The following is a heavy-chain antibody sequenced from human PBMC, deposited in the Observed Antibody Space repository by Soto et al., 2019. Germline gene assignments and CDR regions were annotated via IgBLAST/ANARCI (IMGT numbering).Heavy chain of an antibody. V-gene: IGHV3-15*01. CDR2: IKSKTDGGTT. Sequence: EVQLVESGGGLVKPGGSLRLSCAASGFTFSNAWMSWVRQAPGKGLEWVGRIKSKTDGGTTDYAAPVKGRFAISRDDSKNTLYLQMNSLKTEDTAVYYCTTDIWFGELLNWGQGTLVTVSS. CDR1: GFTFSNAW. D-gene: IGHD3-10*01. J-gene: IGHJ4*02. CDR3: TTDIWFGELLN.